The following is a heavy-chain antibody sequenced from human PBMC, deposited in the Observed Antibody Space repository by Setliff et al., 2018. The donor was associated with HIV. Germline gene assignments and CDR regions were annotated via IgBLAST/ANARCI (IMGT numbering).Heavy chain of an antibody. V-gene: IGHV1-2*02. D-gene: IGHD3-22*01. Sequence: ASVKVSCKTSGYTFTGYHMHWVRQAPGQGLEWMGWINPNSGGTIYAQKFQGRVTMTRDTSTSTVYMELSSLRSEDTAVYYCARDWEARADYYDTSGQAQYFQHWGQGTLVTVSS. J-gene: IGHJ1*01. CDR3: ARDWEARADYYDTSGQAQYFQH. CDR2: INPNSGGT. CDR1: GYTFTGYH.